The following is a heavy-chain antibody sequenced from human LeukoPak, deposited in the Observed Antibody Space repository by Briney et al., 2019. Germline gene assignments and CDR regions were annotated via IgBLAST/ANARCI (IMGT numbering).Heavy chain of an antibody. CDR2: LCFGADT. Sequence: SETLSLTCTVSGVSISGRGYCWGWIRQLPERGLEWMRTLCFGADTYYNPSLASRVTISVDTSVNKFSLTLTSPAAADTAIYYCTEARMGYCIGGRCYSGVSKSKNWFDPWGQGTLVTVSS. CDR1: GVSISGRGYC. J-gene: IGHJ5*02. CDR3: TEARMGYCIGGRCYSGVSKSKNWFDP. V-gene: IGHV4-39*01. D-gene: IGHD2-15*01.